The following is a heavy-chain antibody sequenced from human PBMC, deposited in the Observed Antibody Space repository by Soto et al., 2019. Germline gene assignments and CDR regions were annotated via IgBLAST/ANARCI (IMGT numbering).Heavy chain of an antibody. CDR2: INHSGST. CDR1: GGSFSGYY. V-gene: IGHV4-34*01. D-gene: IGHD5-18*01. CDR3: ARVKFVDTAMVSPFDY. Sequence: SETLSLTCAVYGGSFSGYYWSWIRQPPGKGLEWIGEINHSGSTNYNPSLKSRVTISVDTSKNQFSLKLSSVTAADTAVYYCARVKFVDTAMVSPFDYWGQGTPVTVSS. J-gene: IGHJ4*02.